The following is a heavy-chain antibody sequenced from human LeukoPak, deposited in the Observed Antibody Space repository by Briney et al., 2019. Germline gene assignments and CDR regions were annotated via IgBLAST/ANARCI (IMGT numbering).Heavy chain of an antibody. CDR3: AKESNWNYMVYYFDY. Sequence: GGSLRLSCAASGFTFSSYAMSWVRQAPGEGLELVSAISGSGGSTCYADSVKGRFTISRDNSKNTLYLQMNSLRAEDTAVYYCAKESNWNYMVYYFDYWGQGTLVTVSS. D-gene: IGHD1-7*01. CDR1: GFTFSSYA. J-gene: IGHJ4*02. CDR2: ISGSGGST. V-gene: IGHV3-23*01.